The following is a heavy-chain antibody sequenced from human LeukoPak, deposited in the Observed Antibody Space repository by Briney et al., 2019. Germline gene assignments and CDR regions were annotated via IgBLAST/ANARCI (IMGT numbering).Heavy chain of an antibody. CDR3: ARAGYCSGGSCYMTYYYYGMDV. V-gene: IGHV1-69*13. J-gene: IGHJ6*02. D-gene: IGHD2-15*01. CDR2: IIPIFGTA. Sequence: SVKVPCKASGGTFSSYAISWVRQAPGQGLEWMGGIIPIFGTANYAQKFQGRVTITADESTSTAYMELSSLRSEDTAVYYCARAGYCSGGSCYMTYYYYGMDVWGQGTTVTVSS. CDR1: GGTFSSYA.